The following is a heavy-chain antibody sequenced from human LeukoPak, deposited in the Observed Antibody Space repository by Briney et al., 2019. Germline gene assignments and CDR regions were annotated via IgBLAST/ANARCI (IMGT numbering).Heavy chain of an antibody. V-gene: IGHV3-9*01. D-gene: IGHD1-26*01. CDR2: ISWNSGSI. J-gene: IGHJ3*02. Sequence: GGSLRLSCAASGFTFDDYAMHWVRQAPGKGLEWVSGISWNSGSIGYADSVKGRFTISRDNAKNSLYLQMNSLRAEDTALYYCAKDRSGSYYYGGPDAFDIWGQGTMVTVSS. CDR1: GFTFDDYA. CDR3: AKDRSGSYYYGGPDAFDI.